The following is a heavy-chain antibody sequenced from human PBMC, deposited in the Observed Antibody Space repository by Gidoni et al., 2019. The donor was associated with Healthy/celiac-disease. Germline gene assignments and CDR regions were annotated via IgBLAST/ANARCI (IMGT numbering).Heavy chain of an antibody. Sequence: EVQLLESGGGLVQPGGSLRLSCAPSGFTFSSYAMSWVRQAPGKGVEWVSAISGSGGSTYYADSVKGRFTISRDNSKNTLYLQMNSLRAEDTAVYYCAKGTDGYYYYGMDVWGQGTTVTVSS. CDR3: AKGTDGYYYYGMDV. CDR1: GFTFSSYA. V-gene: IGHV3-23*01. J-gene: IGHJ6*02. CDR2: ISGSGGST.